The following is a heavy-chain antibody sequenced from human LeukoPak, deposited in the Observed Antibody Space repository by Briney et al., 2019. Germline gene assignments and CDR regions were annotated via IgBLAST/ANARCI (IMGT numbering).Heavy chain of an antibody. J-gene: IGHJ4*02. D-gene: IGHD3-10*01. CDR2: ISSSGSTI. CDR3: AKSRVYGSGRISDY. CDR1: GFTFSTYS. Sequence: GGSLRLSCAASGFTFSTYSMNWVRQAPGKGLEWVSYISSSGSTIYYADSVKGRFTISRDNAKNSLYLQMNSLRAEDTAVYYCAKSRVYGSGRISDYWGQGTLVTVSS. V-gene: IGHV3-48*04.